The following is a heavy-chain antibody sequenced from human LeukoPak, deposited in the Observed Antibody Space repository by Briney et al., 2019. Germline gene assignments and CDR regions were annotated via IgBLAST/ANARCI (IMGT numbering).Heavy chain of an antibody. CDR3: ANGPHYQILTGFYKVRSHLDY. J-gene: IGHJ4*02. V-gene: IGHV3-30*02. D-gene: IGHD3-9*01. CDR2: IRYDGSNI. CDR1: GFTFSSYG. Sequence: KAGRSLRLSCAASGFTFSSYGMHWVRQAPGKGLEWVAFIRYDGSNIYYADSVKGRFTIPRDNSKNTLYLQMNSLRAEDTAIYYCANGPHYQILTGFYKVRSHLDYWGQGTLVTVSS.